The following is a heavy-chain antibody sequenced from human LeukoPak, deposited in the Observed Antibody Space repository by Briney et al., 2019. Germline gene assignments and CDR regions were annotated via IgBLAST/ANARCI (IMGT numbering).Heavy chain of an antibody. CDR3: TRLYCSGGSCSHQGSYFDY. D-gene: IGHD2-15*01. V-gene: IGHV3-73*01. CDR2: IRSKANSYAT. Sequence: PGGSLRLSCAASGFTFSGSAMHWVRQASGKGLEWVGRIRSKANSYATAYAASVKGRFTISRDDSKNTAYLQMNSLKTEDTAVYYCTRLYCSGGSCSHQGSYFDYWGQGTLVTVSS. J-gene: IGHJ4*02. CDR1: GFTFSGSA.